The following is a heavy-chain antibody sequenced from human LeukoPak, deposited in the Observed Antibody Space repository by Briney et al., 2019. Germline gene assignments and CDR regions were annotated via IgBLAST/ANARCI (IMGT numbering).Heavy chain of an antibody. J-gene: IGHJ4*02. D-gene: IGHD4-17*01. CDR1: GASVTSYS. CDR2: IYCSGSS. CDR3: ARVLTDYGDSYYFDS. V-gene: IGHV4-59*02. Sequence: PSQTLSLTCTVSGASVTSYSWNWIRQPPGKELEWIGYIYCSGSSKNNPSLKRRVAISIDTSKNQFSLQLSSVTAADTAVYYCARVLTDYGDSYYFDSWGPGTLVTVSS.